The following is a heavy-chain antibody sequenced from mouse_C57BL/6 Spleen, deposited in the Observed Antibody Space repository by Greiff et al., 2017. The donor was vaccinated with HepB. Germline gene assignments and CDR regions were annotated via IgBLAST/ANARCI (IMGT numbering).Heavy chain of an antibody. Sequence: VKLQESGAELVKPGASVKLSCKASGYTFTSYWMHWVKQRPGQGLEWIGMIHPNSGSTNYNEKFKSKATLTVDKSSSTAYMQLSSLTSEDSAVYYCARRNGSSFAYWGQGTLVTVSA. CDR1: GYTFTSYW. J-gene: IGHJ3*01. V-gene: IGHV1-64*01. CDR3: ARRNGSSFAY. CDR2: IHPNSGST.